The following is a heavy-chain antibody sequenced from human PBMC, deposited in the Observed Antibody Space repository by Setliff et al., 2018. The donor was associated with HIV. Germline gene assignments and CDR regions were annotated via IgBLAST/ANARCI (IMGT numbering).Heavy chain of an antibody. J-gene: IGHJ5*02. Sequence: SETLSLTCTVSGGSINSYYWNWIRQPPGKGLEWIGNIDYSGSTNYKPSLKNRVSMSVDTSQNQFSLRLTSLTAADTAVYYCARLWLHYGDDIPRFDPWGQGTLVTVSS. V-gene: IGHV4-59*08. CDR2: IDYSGST. D-gene: IGHD4-17*01. CDR3: ARLWLHYGDDIPRFDP. CDR1: GGSINSYY.